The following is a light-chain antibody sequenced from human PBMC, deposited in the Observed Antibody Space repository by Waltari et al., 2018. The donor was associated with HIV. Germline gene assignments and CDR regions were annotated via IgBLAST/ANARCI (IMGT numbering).Light chain of an antibody. J-gene: IGLJ3*02. V-gene: IGLV1-51*01. CDR3: GTWDSSLGGWV. CDR1: SSNIWRNY. Sequence: QSVLTQPPSVSAAPGQKVTISCSGSSSNIWRNYVSWYQQLPGAAPKLLIYDKPELPSGIPDRFSGSKSGTSATLGITGLQTGDEADYYCGTWDSSLGGWVFGGGTKLAVL. CDR2: DKP.